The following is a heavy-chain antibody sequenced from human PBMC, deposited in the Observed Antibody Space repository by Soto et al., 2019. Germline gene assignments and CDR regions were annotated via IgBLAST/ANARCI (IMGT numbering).Heavy chain of an antibody. V-gene: IGHV2-26*01. CDR2: IFSNDEK. D-gene: IGHD3-3*01. Sequence: QVTLKESGPVLVKPTETLTLTCTVSGFSLSNARMGVSWIRQPPGKALEWLAHIFSNDEKSYSTSLKSRLTISKDTSKRQVVLTMTNMDPVDTATYYCARIEPAIFGVAHLLVFDYWGQGTLVTVSS. J-gene: IGHJ4*02. CDR3: ARIEPAIFGVAHLLVFDY. CDR1: GFSLSNARMG.